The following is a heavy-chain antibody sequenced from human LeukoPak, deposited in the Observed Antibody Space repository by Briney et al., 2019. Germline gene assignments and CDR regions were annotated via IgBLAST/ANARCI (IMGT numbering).Heavy chain of an antibody. Sequence: SETLSLTCAVYGGSFSGYYWSWIRQPPGKGLEWIGEINHSGSTNYNPSLKSRVTISVDTSKNQFSLKLGSVTAADTAVYYCSGYSGYDYPRPFDYWGQGTLVTVSS. J-gene: IGHJ4*02. CDR2: INHSGST. CDR3: SGYSGYDYPRPFDY. D-gene: IGHD5-12*01. V-gene: IGHV4-34*01. CDR1: GGSFSGYY.